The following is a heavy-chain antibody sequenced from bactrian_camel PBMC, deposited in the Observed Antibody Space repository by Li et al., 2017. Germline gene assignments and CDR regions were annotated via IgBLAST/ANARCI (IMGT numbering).Heavy chain of an antibody. CDR1: GFTYSSYC. Sequence: HVQLVESGGGSVQAGGSLRLSCAASGFTYSSYCMAWFRHTPGKERERVATSGSGGSTSYATSVKGRFTISRDDAKDTLYLQMNSLKIEDTAVYYCALGSSRQATMTARGKGTQVTVS. D-gene: IGHD3*01. J-gene: IGHJ4*01. CDR2: TSGSGGST. V-gene: IGHV3S26*01.